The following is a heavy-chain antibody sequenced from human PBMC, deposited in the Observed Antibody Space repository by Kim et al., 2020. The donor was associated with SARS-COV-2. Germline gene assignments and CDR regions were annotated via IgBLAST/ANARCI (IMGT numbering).Heavy chain of an antibody. CDR1: GFTFSSYD. V-gene: IGHV3-13*01. D-gene: IGHD3-22*01. CDR3: ARADSNYYDSSGSKGAFDI. CDR2: IGTAGDT. J-gene: IGHJ3*02. Sequence: GGSLRLSCAASGFTFSSYDMHWVRQATGKGLEWVSAIGTAGDTYYPGSVKGRFTISRENAKNSLYLQMNSLRAGDTAVYYCARADSNYYDSSGSKGAFDIWGQGTMVTVSS.